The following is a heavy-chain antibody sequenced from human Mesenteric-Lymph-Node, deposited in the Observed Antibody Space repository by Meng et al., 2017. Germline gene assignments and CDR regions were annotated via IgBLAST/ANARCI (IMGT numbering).Heavy chain of an antibody. Sequence: ESLKISCTVSGGSISSYYWSWIRQPPGKGLEWIGYIYYSGSTNYNPSLKSRVTISVDTSKNQFSLKLSSVTAADTAVYYCARDGDSSGYGNNWFDPWGQGTLVTVSS. J-gene: IGHJ5*02. V-gene: IGHV4-59*01. CDR1: GGSISSYY. CDR3: ARDGDSSGYGNNWFDP. D-gene: IGHD3-22*01. CDR2: IYYSGST.